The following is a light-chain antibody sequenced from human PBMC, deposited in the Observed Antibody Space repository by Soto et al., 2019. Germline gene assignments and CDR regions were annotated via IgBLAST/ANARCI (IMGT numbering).Light chain of an antibody. CDR2: WAS. CDR3: YQYFSTPLT. CDR1: QSVLYSSNDKNH. V-gene: IGKV4-1*01. J-gene: IGKJ4*01. Sequence: DIVMTQSPDSLVVSLGERSTINCKYTQSVLYSSNDKNHLAWYQQKPGQPPKLVIYWASTRESGVPDRFGGSGSGTDFTLTISSLQAEDVAVYYCYQYFSTPLTFGGGTKVDIK.